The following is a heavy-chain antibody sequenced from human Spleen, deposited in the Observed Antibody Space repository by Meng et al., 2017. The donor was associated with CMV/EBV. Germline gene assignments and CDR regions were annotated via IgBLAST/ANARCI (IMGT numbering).Heavy chain of an antibody. J-gene: IGHJ4*02. CDR3: AREAAAGTDMYYFDY. CDR2: VTGSGATT. V-gene: IGHV3-23*01. CDR1: GFAFRSYA. Sequence: GESLKISCAASGFAFRSYAMSWVRQAPGKGLEWVSMVTGSGATTSYADSVKGRFTISRDNSKNTLYLQLSSLRTEDTALYYCAREAAAGTDMYYFDYWGQGTLVTVSS. D-gene: IGHD6-13*01.